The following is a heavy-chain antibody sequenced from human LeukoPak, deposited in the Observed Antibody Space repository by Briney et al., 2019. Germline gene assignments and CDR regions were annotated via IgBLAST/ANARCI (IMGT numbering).Heavy chain of an antibody. CDR3: VRDRGYNIDY. CDR2: IYHSGST. V-gene: IGHV4-38-2*02. CDR1: GYSISSGYY. J-gene: IGHJ4*02. D-gene: IGHD5-18*01. Sequence: SETLSLTCTVSGYSISSGYYWGWIRQPPGKGPEWIGSIYHSGSTYYNPSLKSRVTISVDTSKNQFSLTLSSVTAADTAVYYCVRDRGYNIDYWGQGTLVPVSS.